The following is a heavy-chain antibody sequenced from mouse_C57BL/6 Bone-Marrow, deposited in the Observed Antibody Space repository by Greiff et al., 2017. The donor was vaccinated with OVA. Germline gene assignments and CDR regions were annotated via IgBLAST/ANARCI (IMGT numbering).Heavy chain of an antibody. CDR3: TGYYEDGMAY. Sequence: EVKLMESGPVLVKPGASVKMSCKASGYTFTDYYMNWVKQSHGQSLEWIGVINPYNGGTSYNQKFKGKATLTVDKSSSTAYMELNSLTSEDSAVYCCTGYYEDGMAYWGQGTSVTVSS. CDR2: INPYNGGT. D-gene: IGHD2-3*01. J-gene: IGHJ4*01. V-gene: IGHV1-19*01. CDR1: GYTFTDYY.